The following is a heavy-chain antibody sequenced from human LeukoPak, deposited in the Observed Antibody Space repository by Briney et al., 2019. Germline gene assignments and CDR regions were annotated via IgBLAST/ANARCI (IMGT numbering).Heavy chain of an antibody. CDR2: INAAGDDM. V-gene: IGHV3-23*01. CDR3: AKGIFGVIHNGIDV. D-gene: IGHD3-3*01. J-gene: IGHJ6*02. CDR1: GFTFPTYS. Sequence: GSLRLSCVASGFTFPTYSMAWVRQAPGKGLDWVSSINAAGDDMYYADSVKGRFSISRDNLKNTLYLQMHSLRAEDRAIYYCAKGIFGVIHNGIDVWGQGTAVTVSS.